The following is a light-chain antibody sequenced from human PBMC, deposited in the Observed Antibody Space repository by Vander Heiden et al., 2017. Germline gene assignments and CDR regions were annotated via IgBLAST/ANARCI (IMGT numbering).Light chain of an antibody. J-gene: IGKJ1*01. CDR2: GAS. V-gene: IGKV3-20*01. CDR3: QQYVSSPWT. Sequence: EIVLTQSPGTLSLSPGARATLSCRASQTISNNYLAWYQQKPGQAPRLLIYGASSRATGISDSFSGSGSGTDFALTIARLEPEDVGVYFCQQYVSSPWTFGQGAKVEIK. CDR1: QTISNNY.